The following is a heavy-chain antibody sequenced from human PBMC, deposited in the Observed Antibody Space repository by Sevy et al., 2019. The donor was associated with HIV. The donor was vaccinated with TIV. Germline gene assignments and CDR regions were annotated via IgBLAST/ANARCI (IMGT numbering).Heavy chain of an antibody. D-gene: IGHD3-10*01. J-gene: IGHJ2*01. CDR1: GFTFSDYY. CDR2: ISDRGTTI. CDR3: AREGSLRYFDF. Sequence: GGSLGLSCAASGFTFSDYYMSWIRQAPGRGLEWVSYISDRGTTIYYADSVKGRFTISRDNAKNSLYLQMNSLRAEDTAVYYCAREGSLRYFDFWGLGTLVTVSS. V-gene: IGHV3-11*01.